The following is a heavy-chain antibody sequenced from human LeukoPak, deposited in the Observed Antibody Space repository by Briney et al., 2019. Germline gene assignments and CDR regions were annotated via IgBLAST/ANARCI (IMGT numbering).Heavy chain of an antibody. CDR1: GFTVSSNY. Sequence: PGGSLRLSCAASGFTVSSNYMSWVRQAPGKGLEWVSVIYSGGSTYYADSVKGRFTISRDNSKNTLYLQMNSLRAEDTAVYYCARVPPRSGSYYLDYFDYWGQGTLVTVSS. CDR2: IYSGGST. V-gene: IGHV3-53*01. D-gene: IGHD3-10*01. J-gene: IGHJ4*02. CDR3: ARVPPRSGSYYLDYFDY.